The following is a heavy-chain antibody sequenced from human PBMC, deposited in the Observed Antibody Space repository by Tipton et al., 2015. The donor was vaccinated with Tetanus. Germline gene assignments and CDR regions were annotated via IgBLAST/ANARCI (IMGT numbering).Heavy chain of an antibody. CDR2: IYYSGST. CDR1: GGSISSYY. CDR3: ARLTDYFDY. Sequence: TLSLTCTVSGGSISSYYWSWIRQPPGKGLEWIGYIYYSGSTNYNPSLKSRVTISVDTSKNQFSLKLSSVTAADTAVYYCARLTDYFDYWGQGTLVTVSS. V-gene: IGHV4-59*01. J-gene: IGHJ4*02. D-gene: IGHD4/OR15-4a*01.